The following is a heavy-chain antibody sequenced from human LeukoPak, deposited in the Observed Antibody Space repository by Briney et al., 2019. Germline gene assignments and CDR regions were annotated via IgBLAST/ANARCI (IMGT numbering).Heavy chain of an antibody. CDR2: IIPIFGTA. D-gene: IGHD1-1*01. CDR1: GGTFSSYA. V-gene: IGHV1-69*05. CDR3: ARDRGGTGDFDY. J-gene: IGHJ4*02. Sequence: GASVKVSCKASGGTFSSYAISWVRQAPGQGLEWMGGIIPIFGTANYAQKFQGRVTIARDTSASTAYMELSSLRFEDTAVYYCARDRGGTGDFDYWGQGTLVTVSS.